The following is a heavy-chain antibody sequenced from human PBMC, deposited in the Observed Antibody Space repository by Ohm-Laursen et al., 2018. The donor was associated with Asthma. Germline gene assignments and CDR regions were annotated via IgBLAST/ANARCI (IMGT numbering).Heavy chain of an antibody. CDR1: RFTFSSYS. Sequence: GSLRLSCSASRFTFSSYSMNWVRQAPGKGLEWLSYISSSGTTIFSADSAKGRFTISRDNAKKSLYLQINSLRADDSAVYYCARDLLGSTGTTDLWGQGTLVTVSS. J-gene: IGHJ5*02. V-gene: IGHV3-48*01. CDR3: ARDLLGSTGTTDL. CDR2: ISSSGTTI. D-gene: IGHD1-1*01.